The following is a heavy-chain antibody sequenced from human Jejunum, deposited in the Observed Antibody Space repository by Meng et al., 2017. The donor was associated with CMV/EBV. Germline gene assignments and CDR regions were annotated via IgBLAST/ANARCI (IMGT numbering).Heavy chain of an antibody. Sequence: SGVAFSKYSMNWVRQTPGKGLEWVSIIYTGSGTTYYADSVKGRFTISRDDSKNTVYLQMNSLRAEDTAVYYCAKDTTPDTRFNFDRWGQGTPVTVSS. CDR2: IYTGSGTT. J-gene: IGHJ4*02. CDR3: AKDTTPDTRFNFDR. CDR1: GVAFSKYS. D-gene: IGHD1-1*01. V-gene: IGHV3-23*03.